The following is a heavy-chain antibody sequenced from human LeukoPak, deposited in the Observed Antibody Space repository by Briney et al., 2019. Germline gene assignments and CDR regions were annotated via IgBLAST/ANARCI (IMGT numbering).Heavy chain of an antibody. CDR3: AKGLRDSSGFYIYYGMDV. D-gene: IGHD3-22*01. Sequence: GGSLRLSCEGSGFSFEDHAMFWVRHAPGKGLEWVSGITWNSRTVAYADSVKGRFTISRDNGKNSLYLQMNSLRAEDTALYYCAKGLRDSSGFYIYYGMDVWGQGTTVTVSS. V-gene: IGHV3-9*01. CDR2: ITWNSRTV. CDR1: GFSFEDHA. J-gene: IGHJ6*02.